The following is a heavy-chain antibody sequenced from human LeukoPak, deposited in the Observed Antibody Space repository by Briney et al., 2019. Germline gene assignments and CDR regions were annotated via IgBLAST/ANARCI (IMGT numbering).Heavy chain of an antibody. D-gene: IGHD5-18*01. CDR1: GYTLTELS. V-gene: IGHV1-24*01. Sequence: GASVKVSCKVSGYTLTELSMHWVRQAPGKGLEWMGGFDPEDGETIYAQKFQGRVTMTEDTSTDTAYMELSSLSSEDTAVYYCAGRLWSGYYFDYWGQGTLVTVSS. CDR2: FDPEDGET. CDR3: AGRLWSGYYFDY. J-gene: IGHJ4*02.